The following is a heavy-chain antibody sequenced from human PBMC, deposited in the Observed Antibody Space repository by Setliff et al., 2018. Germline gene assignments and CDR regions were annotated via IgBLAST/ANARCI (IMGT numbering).Heavy chain of an antibody. CDR2: ISRGGNTI. CDR1: GFTFSDYY. CDR3: ATDRNYYDSDTFYDAFDI. D-gene: IGHD3-22*01. Sequence: GESLRLSCAASGFTFSDYYMTWIRQAPGKGLEWVSYISRGGNTIYYADSVKGRFTISRDNAKNSLYLQMNSLRAEDTALYYCATDRNYYDSDTFYDAFDIWGQGTMVTVSS. V-gene: IGHV3-11*04. J-gene: IGHJ3*02.